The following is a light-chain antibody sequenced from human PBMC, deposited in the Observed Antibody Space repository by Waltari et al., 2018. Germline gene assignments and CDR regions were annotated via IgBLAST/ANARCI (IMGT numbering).Light chain of an antibody. Sequence: DIVLTQSPGTLSLSPGARATLTRRASQSISNDFLAWYQQKPGQAPRLLIYGASSGATGIPDRFSGSGSGTDFTLTIGRLEPEDFAVYYCQQYGDSPITFGQGTRLDIK. CDR2: GAS. V-gene: IGKV3-20*01. J-gene: IGKJ5*01. CDR1: QSISNDF. CDR3: QQYGDSPIT.